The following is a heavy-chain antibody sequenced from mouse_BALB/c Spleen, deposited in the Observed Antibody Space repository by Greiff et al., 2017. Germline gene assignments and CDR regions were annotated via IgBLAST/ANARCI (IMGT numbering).Heavy chain of an antibody. Sequence: DVKLVESGGGLVKPGGSLKLSCAASGFAFSSYDMSWVRQTPEKRLEWVAYISSGGGSTYYPDTVKGRFTISRDNAKNTLYLQMSSLKSEDTAMYYCARREDDYFDYWGQGTTLTVSS. CDR1: GFAFSSYD. D-gene: IGHD2-3*01. CDR2: ISSGGGST. J-gene: IGHJ2*01. CDR3: ARREDDYFDY. V-gene: IGHV5-12-1*01.